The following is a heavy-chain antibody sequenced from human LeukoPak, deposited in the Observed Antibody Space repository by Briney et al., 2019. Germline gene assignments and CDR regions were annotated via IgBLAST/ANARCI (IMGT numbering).Heavy chain of an antibody. CDR1: GGSLSGSYYY. J-gene: IGHJ4*02. D-gene: IGHD3-22*01. V-gene: IGHV4-39*01. CDR2: IYYSGST. Sequence: PSETLSLTCTVSGGSLSGSYYYWGWIRQPPGKGLEWIGSIYYSGSTYYNPSLKSRVTLSVDTSKNQFSLKLSSVTAADTAVYCCARVDTSVYYYFDYWGQGTLVTVSS. CDR3: ARVDTSVYYYFDY.